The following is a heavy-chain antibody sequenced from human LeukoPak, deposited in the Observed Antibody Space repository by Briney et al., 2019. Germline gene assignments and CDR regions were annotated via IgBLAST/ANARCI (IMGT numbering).Heavy chain of an antibody. J-gene: IGHJ4*02. V-gene: IGHV4-59*08. D-gene: IGHD6-6*01. CDR2: IYYSGST. Sequence: KPSETLSLTCNVSAGSTRGYFWSWIRQPPGKGLEWIGYIYYSGSTNYNPSLKSRVTISVDTSKNQFSLKLSSVTAADTAVYYCARGGYYSSSSEDYWGQGTLVTVSS. CDR3: ARGGYYSSSSEDY. CDR1: AGSTRGYF.